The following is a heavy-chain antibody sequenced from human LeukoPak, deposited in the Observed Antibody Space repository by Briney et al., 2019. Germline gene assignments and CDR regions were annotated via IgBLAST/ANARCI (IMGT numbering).Heavy chain of an antibody. J-gene: IGHJ4*02. CDR3: ARDPARGYSYGALY. CDR2: TSSSRRTI. V-gene: IGHV3-48*01. Sequence: GGSLTLSCAVYTLTFSSLSMKWDSQAQGEGLEWVSYTSSSRRTIFYADSVKGRFTISRDNAKNSLYLQMNTLRAEDTAVHYCARDPARGYSYGALYWGQGALVTVPS. D-gene: IGHD5-18*01. CDR1: TLTFSSLS.